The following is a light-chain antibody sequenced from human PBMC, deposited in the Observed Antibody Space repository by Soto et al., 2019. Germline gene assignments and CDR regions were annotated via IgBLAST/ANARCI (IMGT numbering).Light chain of an antibody. Sequence: QSALTQPRSVSASPGQSVTISCTGTSSNVGGYNYVSWYQQNRGKAPKLMIYDASKRPPGVPDRFSGSKSGNAAFLTISGLQVEDEADYYCCSYAASYTLLFGGGTKVTVL. CDR3: CSYAASYTLL. V-gene: IGLV2-11*01. J-gene: IGLJ3*02. CDR1: SSNVGGYNY. CDR2: DAS.